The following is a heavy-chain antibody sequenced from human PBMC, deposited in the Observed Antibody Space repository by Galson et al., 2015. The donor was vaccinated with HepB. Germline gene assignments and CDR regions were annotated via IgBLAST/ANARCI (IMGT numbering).Heavy chain of an antibody. V-gene: IGHV3-23*01. J-gene: IGHJ3*02. CDR1: GFTFSSYA. Sequence: SLRLSCAASGFTFSSYAMSWVRQAPGKGLEWVSAISGSGGSTYYADSVKGRFTISRDNSKNTLYLQMNSLRAEDTAVYYCAKDRVYYGSGGDAFDIWGQGTMVTVSS. CDR2: ISGSGGST. D-gene: IGHD3-10*01. CDR3: AKDRVYYGSGGDAFDI.